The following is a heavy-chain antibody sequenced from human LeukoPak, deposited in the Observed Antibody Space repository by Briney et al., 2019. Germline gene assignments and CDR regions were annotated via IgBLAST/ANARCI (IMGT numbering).Heavy chain of an antibody. CDR1: GGSISSSSYY. CDR3: AGVPTDTAGPFDY. CDR2: INHSGST. D-gene: IGHD2-2*02. J-gene: IGHJ4*02. V-gene: IGHV4-39*07. Sequence: SETLSLTCTVSGGSISSSSYYWGWIRQPPGKGLEWIGEINHSGSTNYNPSLKSRVTISVDTSKNQFSLKLSSVTAADTAVYYCAGVPTDTAGPFDYWGQGTLVTVSS.